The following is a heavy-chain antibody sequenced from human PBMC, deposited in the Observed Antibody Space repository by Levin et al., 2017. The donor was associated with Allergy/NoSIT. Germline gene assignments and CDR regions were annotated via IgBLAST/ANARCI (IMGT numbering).Heavy chain of an antibody. V-gene: IGHV3-30*18. Sequence: GGSLRLSCAASGFTFSSYSMHWVRQAPGKGLEWVAVISYDGSNKYYADSVKGRFTISRDNSKNTLYLQMNSLRAEDTAVYYCAKDGDSGYDKDYYGMDVWGQGTTATVSS. CDR2: ISYDGSNK. D-gene: IGHD5-12*01. J-gene: IGHJ6*02. CDR3: AKDGDSGYDKDYYGMDV. CDR1: GFTFSSYS.